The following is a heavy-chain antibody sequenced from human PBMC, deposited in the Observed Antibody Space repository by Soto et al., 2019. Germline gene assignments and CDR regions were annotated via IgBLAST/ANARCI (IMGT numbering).Heavy chain of an antibody. CDR1: GCTFSSYA. CDR3: ASRHSIYGSYYYGMEV. CDR2: IIPIFGTA. D-gene: IGHD4-17*01. J-gene: IGHJ6*01. Sequence: ASVKVSCKASGCTFSSYAISWVRQAPGQGLEWMGGIIPIFGTANYAQKFQGRVTITADESTSTAYMELRSLRSEDTAVYYCASRHSIYGSYYYGMEVWGQGTTVRVSS. V-gene: IGHV1-69*13.